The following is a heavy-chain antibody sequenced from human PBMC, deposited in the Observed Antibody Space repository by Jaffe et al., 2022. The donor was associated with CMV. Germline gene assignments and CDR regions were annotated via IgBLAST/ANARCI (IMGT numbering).Heavy chain of an antibody. CDR3: ARKPVCSGGSCSKYYFDY. CDR1: GGTFSSYA. Sequence: QVQLVQSGAEVKKPGSSVKVSCKASGGTFSSYAISWVRQAPGQGLEWMGRIIPILGIANYAQKFQGRVTITADKSTSTAYMELSSLRSEDTAVYYCARKPVCSGGSCSKYYFDYWGQGTLVTVSS. D-gene: IGHD2-15*01. CDR2: IIPILGIA. V-gene: IGHV1-69*09. J-gene: IGHJ4*02.